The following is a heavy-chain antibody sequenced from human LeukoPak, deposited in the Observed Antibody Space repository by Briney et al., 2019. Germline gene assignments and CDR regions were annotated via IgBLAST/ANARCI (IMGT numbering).Heavy chain of an antibody. V-gene: IGHV3-21*04. D-gene: IGHD3-10*01. CDR1: GFTFSSYS. CDR2: ISSSSNFI. J-gene: IGHJ4*02. Sequence: PGGSLRLSCAASGFTFSSYSMNWVRQAPGKGLEWVSSISSSSNFIYYADSVKGRFTISRDNAKNSLYLQMNSLRAEDTAVYYCARGHASITMVRGVDYWGQGTLVTVSS. CDR3: ARGHASITMVRGVDY.